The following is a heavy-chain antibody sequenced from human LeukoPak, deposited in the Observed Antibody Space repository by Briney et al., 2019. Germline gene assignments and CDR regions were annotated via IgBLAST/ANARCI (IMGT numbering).Heavy chain of an antibody. CDR3: AYTGYDILTGLGGNQYFGY. Sequence: GGSLRLSCAASGFTVSSNYMSWVRQAPGKGLEWVSVIYSGGSTYYADSVKGRFTISRDNSKNTLYLQMNSLRAEDTAVYYCAYTGYDILTGLGGNQYFGYWGQGTLVTVSS. CDR2: IYSGGST. J-gene: IGHJ4*02. V-gene: IGHV3-53*01. D-gene: IGHD3-9*01. CDR1: GFTVSSNY.